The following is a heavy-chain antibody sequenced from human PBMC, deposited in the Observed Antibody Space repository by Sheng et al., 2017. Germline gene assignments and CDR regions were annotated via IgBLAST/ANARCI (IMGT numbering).Heavy chain of an antibody. Sequence: QVQLVQSGAEVKKPGSSVRVSCKTSGGTFSSDNISWVRQAPGQGLEWMGEIIPIFGTPNYAQKFQGRVTVTADESTSTVYMELSSLKSDDTAVYYCARNLIAVPGHFDYWGQGTLVTVSS. V-gene: IGHV1-69*13. J-gene: IGHJ4*02. CDR2: IIPIFGTP. CDR3: ARNLIAVPGHFDY. D-gene: IGHD6-19*01. CDR1: GGTFSSDN.